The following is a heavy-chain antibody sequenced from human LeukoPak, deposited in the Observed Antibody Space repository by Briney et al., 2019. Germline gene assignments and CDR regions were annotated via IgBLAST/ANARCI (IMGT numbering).Heavy chain of an antibody. CDR2: ISWNSGSI. J-gene: IGHJ4*02. Sequence: GRSLRLSCAASGFTFDDYAMHWVRQAPGKGLEWVSGISWNSGSIGYADSVKGRFTISRDNAKNSLYLQMNSLRAEDTAVYYCARDRIVVPAGYFDYWGQGTLVTVSS. CDR1: GFTFDDYA. D-gene: IGHD2-2*01. CDR3: ARDRIVVPAGYFDY. V-gene: IGHV3-9*01.